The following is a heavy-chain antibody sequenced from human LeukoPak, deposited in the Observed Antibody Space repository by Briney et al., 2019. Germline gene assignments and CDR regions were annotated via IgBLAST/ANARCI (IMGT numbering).Heavy chain of an antibody. CDR2: IYNSGST. CDR1: GGSVSSYY. V-gene: IGHV4-59*08. D-gene: IGHD3-10*01. J-gene: IGHJ5*02. CDR3: ARHDFGSTYYGSGSYYISGWFDP. Sequence: SETLSLTCSVSGGSVSSYYWSWIRQSPGKGLEWIGYIYNSGSTYYKPSLESRVTISVDTSKSQFSLNLNSVTAADTAVYYCARHDFGSTYYGSGSYYISGWFDPWGQGTLVTVS.